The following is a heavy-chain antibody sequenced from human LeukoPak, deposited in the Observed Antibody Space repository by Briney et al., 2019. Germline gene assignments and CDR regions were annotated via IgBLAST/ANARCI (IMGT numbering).Heavy chain of an antibody. J-gene: IGHJ6*04. CDR3: ARDITIFGGNV. Sequence: PGGSLRLSCAASGFAFSSYSMNWVRQAPGKGLEWVSSISSSSSYIYYADSVKGRFTNSRDNAKNSLYLQMNSLRAEDTAVYYCARDITIFGGNVWGKGTTVTVSS. V-gene: IGHV3-21*01. CDR1: GFAFSSYS. D-gene: IGHD3-3*01. CDR2: ISSSSSYI.